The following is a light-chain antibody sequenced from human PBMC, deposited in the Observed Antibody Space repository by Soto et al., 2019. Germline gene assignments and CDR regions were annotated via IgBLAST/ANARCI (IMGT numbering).Light chain of an antibody. Sequence: QSVLTQPPSVSGAPGQRVTISCTGSSSNIGAGYDVHWYQQLPGRAPKLLIYGNTNRPSGVPDRFSGSKSGPSASLAITGLQAEDEADYYCLSFDSSLSVVFGGGTKLTVL. J-gene: IGLJ2*01. CDR2: GNT. V-gene: IGLV1-40*01. CDR3: LSFDSSLSVV. CDR1: SSNIGAGYD.